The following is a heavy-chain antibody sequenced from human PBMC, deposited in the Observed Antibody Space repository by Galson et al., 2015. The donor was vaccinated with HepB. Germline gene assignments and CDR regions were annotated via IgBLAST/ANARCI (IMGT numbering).Heavy chain of an antibody. J-gene: IGHJ4*02. CDR3: ARGYYYDSSGFYNSFDI. CDR2: ISAYNGNT. CDR1: GYTFTSYG. Sequence: SVKVSCKASGYTFTSYGISWVRQAPGQGLEWMGWISAYNGNTNYAQKLQGRVTMTTDTSTSTAYMELRSLRSDDTAVYYCARGYYYDSSGFYNSFDIWGQGTLVTVSS. V-gene: IGHV1-18*01. D-gene: IGHD3-22*01.